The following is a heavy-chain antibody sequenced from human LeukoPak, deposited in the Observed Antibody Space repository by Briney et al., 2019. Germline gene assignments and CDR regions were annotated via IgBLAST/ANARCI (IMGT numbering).Heavy chain of an antibody. V-gene: IGHV4-59*12. CDR3: ARDEGYYGSGNWFDP. CDR1: GGSISSYY. J-gene: IGHJ5*02. Sequence: SETLSLTCTVSGGSISSYYWSWIRQPPGKGLEWIGYIYYSGSTNYNPSLKSRVTISVDTSKNQFSLKLSSVTAADTAVYYCARDEGYYGSGNWFDPWGQGTLVTVSS. D-gene: IGHD3-10*01. CDR2: IYYSGST.